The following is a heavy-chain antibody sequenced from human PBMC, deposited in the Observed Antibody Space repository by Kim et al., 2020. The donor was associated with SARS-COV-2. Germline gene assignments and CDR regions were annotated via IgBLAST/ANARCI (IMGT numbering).Heavy chain of an antibody. V-gene: IGHV1-46*01. CDR2: INPSGGST. CDR3: ASSPRHYGDYGLGYYYYYGMDV. CDR1: GYTFTSYY. Sequence: ASVKVSCKASGYTFTSYYMHWVRQAPGQGLEWMGIINPSGGSTSYAQKFQGRVTMTRDTSTSTVYMELSSLRSEDTAVYYCASSPRHYGDYGLGYYYYYGMDVWGQGTTVTVSS. D-gene: IGHD4-17*01. J-gene: IGHJ6*02.